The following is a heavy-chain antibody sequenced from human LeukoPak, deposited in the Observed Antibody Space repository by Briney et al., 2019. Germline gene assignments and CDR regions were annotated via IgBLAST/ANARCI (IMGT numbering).Heavy chain of an antibody. CDR1: GFTFSSYS. V-gene: IGHV3-21*01. CDR3: ARDLPADTAMDY. D-gene: IGHD5-18*01. CDR2: ISSSSSYI. J-gene: IGHJ4*02. Sequence: GGSLRLSCAASGFTFSSYSMNWVRQAPGKGLEWVSSISSSSSYIYYADSVKGRFTISRDNAKNSLYLQMNSLRAEDTAVYYCARDLPADTAMDYWGQGTLVTVSS.